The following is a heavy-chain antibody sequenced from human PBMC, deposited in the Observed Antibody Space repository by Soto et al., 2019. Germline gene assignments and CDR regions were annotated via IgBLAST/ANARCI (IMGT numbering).Heavy chain of an antibody. V-gene: IGHV4-59*08. CDR3: ARQISYNWNYFDY. CDR1: GGSISSYY. J-gene: IGHJ4*02. D-gene: IGHD1-20*01. Sequence: QVQLQESGPGLVKPSETLSLTCTVSGGSISSYYWSWIRQPPGKGLEWIGYIYYSGSTNYNPSLKSRVTISVDTSKNQFSLKLSSVTAADTAVYYCARQISYNWNYFDYWGQGTLVTVSS. CDR2: IYYSGST.